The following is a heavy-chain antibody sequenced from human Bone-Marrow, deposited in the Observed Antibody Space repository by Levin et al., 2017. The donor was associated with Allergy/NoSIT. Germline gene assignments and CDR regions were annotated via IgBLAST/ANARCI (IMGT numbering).Heavy chain of an antibody. CDR1: GFTFSDSG. CDR2: IWHEGSKK. CDR3: ARDFDSGFDVPYGMDV. V-gene: IGHV3-33*01. Sequence: PGGSLRLSCAASGFTFSDSGMHWVRQAPGKGLEWVAVIWHEGSKKYYADSVKGRFTISRDNSKNTLYLQMNSLRVDDTAVYYCARDFDSGFDVPYGMDVWGQGTSVTVSS. D-gene: IGHD5-12*01. J-gene: IGHJ6*02.